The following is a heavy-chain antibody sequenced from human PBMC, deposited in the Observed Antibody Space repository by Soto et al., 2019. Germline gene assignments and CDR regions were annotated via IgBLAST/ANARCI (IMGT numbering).Heavy chain of an antibody. Sequence: TSETLSLTCAVYGASFSCYYWSGIRQPPGKGLEWIGEINHSGSTNYNPSLKSRVTISVDTSKNQFSLKLSSVTAADTAVYYCARGARIAVAGGFDYWGQGTLVTVSS. D-gene: IGHD6-19*01. J-gene: IGHJ4*02. CDR3: ARGARIAVAGGFDY. V-gene: IGHV4-34*01. CDR2: INHSGST. CDR1: GASFSCYY.